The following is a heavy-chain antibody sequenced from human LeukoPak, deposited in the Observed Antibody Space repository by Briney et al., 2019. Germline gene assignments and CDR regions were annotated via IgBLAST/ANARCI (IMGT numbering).Heavy chain of an antibody. CDR2: INPSGGST. J-gene: IGHJ4*02. CDR3: AKAPGGSNWFSGYFDY. D-gene: IGHD6-13*01. CDR1: GYTFTSNY. V-gene: IGHV1-46*01. Sequence: ASVKVSCKASGYTFTSNYMHWVRQAPGQGLEWMGIINPSGGSTNYAQKFQGRVTMTWDTSTSTVYMELSSLRSDDTAVYYCAKAPGGSNWFSGYFDYWGRGTLVTVSS.